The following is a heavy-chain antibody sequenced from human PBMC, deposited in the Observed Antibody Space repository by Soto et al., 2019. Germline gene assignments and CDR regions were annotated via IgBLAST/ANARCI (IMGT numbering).Heavy chain of an antibody. V-gene: IGHV4-39*01. CDR3: GKTLVAATKNNDSDS. Sequence: SETLSLTCSVSGGSVSSNDYYWGWTRQPPAKGLEWIGNIDYNGVTSYNPSLKTRLTISRDTSKNQFSLRLTSVTAADTALYSCGKTLVAATKNNDSDSWGPGILVTVYS. D-gene: IGHD2-15*01. J-gene: IGHJ4*02. CDR2: IDYNGVT. CDR1: GGSVSSNDYY.